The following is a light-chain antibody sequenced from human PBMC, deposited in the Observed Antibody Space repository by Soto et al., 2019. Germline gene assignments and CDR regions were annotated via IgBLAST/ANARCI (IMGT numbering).Light chain of an antibody. CDR2: RNS. V-gene: IGLV1-47*01. Sequence: QAVVTQPPSASGTPGQRVTISCSGSSSNIGSNYVYWYQQLPGTVPQLLIYRNSERPSGVPDRFSGSKSGTSASLAISGLRPEDEADYYCAAWDDSLSGVVFGGGTKLTVL. J-gene: IGLJ2*01. CDR1: SSNIGSNY. CDR3: AAWDDSLSGVV.